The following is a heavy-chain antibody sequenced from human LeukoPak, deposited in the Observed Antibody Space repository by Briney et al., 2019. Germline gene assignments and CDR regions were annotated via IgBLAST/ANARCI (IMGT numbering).Heavy chain of an antibody. J-gene: IGHJ4*02. D-gene: IGHD7-27*01. CDR3: ARGLTGNTDY. CDR2: INFSGGST. Sequence: ASVKVSCKASGYTFTGYFVHWVRQAPGQGLEWVGIINFSGGSTNYAQKYEGRVTMTRDTSTSTVYMELSSLRSEDTAVYYCARGLTGNTDYWGQGTLVTVSS. V-gene: IGHV1-46*01. CDR1: GYTFTGYF.